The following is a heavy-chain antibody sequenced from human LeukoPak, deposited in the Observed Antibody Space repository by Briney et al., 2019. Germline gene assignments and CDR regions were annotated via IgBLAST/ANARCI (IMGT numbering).Heavy chain of an antibody. V-gene: IGHV1-46*01. D-gene: IGHD5-12*01. CDR3: ARGGDSGYEPNHTFDY. CDR2: IDPSGGST. CDR1: GYTFTSYY. Sequence: ASVKVSCKASGYTFTSYYMHWVRQAPGQGLEWMGIIDPSGGSTSYAQKFQGRVTMTRDMSTSTVYMELSSLRSEDTAVYYCARGGDSGYEPNHTFDYWGQGTLVTVSS. J-gene: IGHJ4*02.